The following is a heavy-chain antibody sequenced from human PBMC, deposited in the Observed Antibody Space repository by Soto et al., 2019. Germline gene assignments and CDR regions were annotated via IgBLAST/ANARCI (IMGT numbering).Heavy chain of an antibody. CDR1: GGSISSGGYY. Sequence: PSETLSLTCTVSGGSISSGGYYWSWIRQHPGKGLEWIGYIYYSGSTYYNPSLKSRVTISVDTSKNQFSLKLSSVTAADTAVYYCARQYLAYDSIGYYVSDYYYGMDVWGQGTTVTVSS. CDR2: IYYSGST. D-gene: IGHD3-22*01. V-gene: IGHV4-31*03. CDR3: ARQYLAYDSIGYYVSDYYYGMDV. J-gene: IGHJ6*02.